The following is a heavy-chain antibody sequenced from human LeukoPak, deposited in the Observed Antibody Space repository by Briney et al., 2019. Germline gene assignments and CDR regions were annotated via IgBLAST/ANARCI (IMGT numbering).Heavy chain of an antibody. V-gene: IGHV4-59*01. CDR1: GGSISSYY. CDR3: ARGGGIAAAGTGYYYYGMDV. CDR2: IYYSGST. J-gene: IGHJ6*02. Sequence: PSETLSLTCTVSGGSISSYYWSWIRQPPGKGLEWIGYIYYSGSTNYNPSLKSRVTISVDTSKNQFSLKLSSVTAADTAVYYCARGGGIAAAGTGYYYYGMDVWGQGTTVTVSS. D-gene: IGHD6-13*01.